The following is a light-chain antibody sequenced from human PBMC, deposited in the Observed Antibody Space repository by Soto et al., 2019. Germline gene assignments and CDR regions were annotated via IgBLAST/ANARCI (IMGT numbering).Light chain of an antibody. Sequence: DIVMTQSPLSLVVTPGEPASISCRSSQSLLQSDGDYSLDWYLQKPGQSPQLLIYLGSNRASGVPDRFSGSGSGTDFTLKISRVEAEDVGVYYCMQALQTPRTFGQGTKLEIK. J-gene: IGKJ1*01. V-gene: IGKV2-28*01. CDR2: LGS. CDR3: MQALQTPRT. CDR1: QSLLQSDGDYS.